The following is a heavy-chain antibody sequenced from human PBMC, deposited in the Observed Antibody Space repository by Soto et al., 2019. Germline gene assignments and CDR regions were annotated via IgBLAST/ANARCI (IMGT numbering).Heavy chain of an antibody. D-gene: IGHD6-13*01. CDR2: ISGSGGST. Sequence: GGSLRLSCAASGFTFSSYAMSWVRQAPGKGLEWVSAISGSGGSTYYADSVKGRFTISRDNSKNTLYLQMNSLRAEDTAVYYCAKEDVQQLSKAYDAFDIWGQGTMVTVSS. J-gene: IGHJ3*02. CDR1: GFTFSSYA. V-gene: IGHV3-23*01. CDR3: AKEDVQQLSKAYDAFDI.